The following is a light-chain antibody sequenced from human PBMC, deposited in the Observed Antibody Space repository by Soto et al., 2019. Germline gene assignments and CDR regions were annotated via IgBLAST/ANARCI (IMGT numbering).Light chain of an antibody. V-gene: IGKV1-5*01. J-gene: IGKJ1*01. CDR1: QSLSEW. Sequence: DIQMTQTASTLSASVGDTVTITCRASQSLSEWLACYQQKPGKAPKLLIYDASILERGVPSRFSGSGSGTEFTLTISSLQPDDFATYYCQHYNSYSEAFGQGTKVDIK. CDR2: DAS. CDR3: QHYNSYSEA.